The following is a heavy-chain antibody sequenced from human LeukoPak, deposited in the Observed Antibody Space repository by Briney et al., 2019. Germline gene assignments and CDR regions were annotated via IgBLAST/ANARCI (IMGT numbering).Heavy chain of an antibody. CDR3: TKGRYSGSLERGFDY. CDR2: ISGSGGRT. J-gene: IGHJ4*02. D-gene: IGHD1-26*01. Sequence: PGGSLRLSCAVSGLTFKNYAMTWLRQAPGKGLDWVSSISGSGGRTNYADSVKGRFTISRDNSKNTLYLQMNSLRAEDTAVYYCTKGRYSGSLERGFDYWGQGTLVTVSS. CDR1: GLTFKNYA. V-gene: IGHV3-23*01.